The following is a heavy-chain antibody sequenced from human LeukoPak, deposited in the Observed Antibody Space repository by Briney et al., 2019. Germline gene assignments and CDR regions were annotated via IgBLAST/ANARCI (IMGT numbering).Heavy chain of an antibody. CDR2: IYYSGST. CDR3: ARHLGMSTMDY. J-gene: IGHJ4*02. Sequence: ASETLSLTCTVSGGSISSYYWSWIRQPPGKGLEWIGYIYYSGSTNYNPSLKSRVTISVDTSKNQFSLNLRSVTAADTAVYYCARHLGMSTMDYWGQGTLVTVSS. D-gene: IGHD5/OR15-5a*01. V-gene: IGHV4-59*08. CDR1: GGSISSYY.